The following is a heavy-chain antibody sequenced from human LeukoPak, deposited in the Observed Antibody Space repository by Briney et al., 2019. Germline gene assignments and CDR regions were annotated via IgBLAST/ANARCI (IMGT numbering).Heavy chain of an antibody. Sequence: GGSLRLSCAASGFTFSSYWMSWVRQAPGKGLEWVSNIKQDDSEEYYVDSVKGRFTISRDNAKKSLYVQMNSLRAEDTAVYYCARLDRSGFFEYWGQGTLVTVSS. D-gene: IGHD3-22*01. CDR1: GFTFSSYW. CDR3: ARLDRSGFFEY. J-gene: IGHJ4*02. V-gene: IGHV3-7*05. CDR2: IKQDDSEE.